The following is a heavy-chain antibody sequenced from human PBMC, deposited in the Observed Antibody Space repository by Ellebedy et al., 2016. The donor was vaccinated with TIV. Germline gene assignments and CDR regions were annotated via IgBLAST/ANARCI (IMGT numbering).Heavy chain of an antibody. V-gene: IGHV5-51*07. Sequence: GESLKISXKSSGYSFSSYWIDWVHRMPGKGLEWMGIIFPGDSETIYRPSFQGQVTFSVDKSISTVSLQWRSLKASDSAIYFCARRRGSGNSAPLDYWGQGTLVTVSS. D-gene: IGHD3-10*01. CDR1: GYSFSSYW. CDR3: ARRRGSGNSAPLDY. J-gene: IGHJ4*02. CDR2: IFPGDSET.